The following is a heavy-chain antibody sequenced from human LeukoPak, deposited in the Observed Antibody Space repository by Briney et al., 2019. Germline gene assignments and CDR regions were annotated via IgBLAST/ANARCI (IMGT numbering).Heavy chain of an antibody. V-gene: IGHV6-1*01. CDR1: GDSVSSNSAG. CDR3: AREEFPGIAASLFDY. J-gene: IGHJ4*02. Sequence: SQTLSLTCAISGDSVSSNSAGWNWIRQSPSRGLEWLGRTFYRSKWYNDYAASVKGRITIKLDTSKNQFSLQLNSVTPEDTAVYYCAREEFPGIAASLFDYWGQGTLVTVSS. CDR2: TFYRSKWYN. D-gene: IGHD6-13*01.